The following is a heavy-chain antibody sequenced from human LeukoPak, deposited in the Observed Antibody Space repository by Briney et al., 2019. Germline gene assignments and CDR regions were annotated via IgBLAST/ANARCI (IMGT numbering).Heavy chain of an antibody. CDR2: IIPIFGTA. CDR1: GGTFSSYA. J-gene: IGHJ4*02. Sequence: ASVKVSCKASGGTFSSYAISWVRQAPGHGLEWMGGIIPIFGTANYAQKFQGRVTITADESTSTAYMELSSLRSEDTAVYYCARTLYCSSTSCYSRGYYDLWGQGTLVTVSS. V-gene: IGHV1-69*13. D-gene: IGHD2-2*01. CDR3: ARTLYCSSTSCYSRGYYDL.